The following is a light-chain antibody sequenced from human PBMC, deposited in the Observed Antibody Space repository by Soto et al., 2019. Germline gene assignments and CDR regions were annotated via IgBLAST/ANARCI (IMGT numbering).Light chain of an antibody. CDR1: QSLSSSY. Sequence: EIVLTQSPGTLSLSPGERATLSCRASQSLSSSYLAWCQQKPGQAPRLLMYGASNRATGIPDRFSGSGSGTDFTLTISRLEPEDFAVYYCQRYGRSLTFGGGTKVEFK. V-gene: IGKV3-20*01. CDR2: GAS. CDR3: QRYGRSLT. J-gene: IGKJ4*01.